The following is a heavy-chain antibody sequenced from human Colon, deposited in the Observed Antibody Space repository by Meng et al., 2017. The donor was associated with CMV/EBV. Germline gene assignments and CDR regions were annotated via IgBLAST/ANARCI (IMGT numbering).Heavy chain of an antibody. J-gene: IGHJ4*02. Sequence: GGPLRLSCAASGFTFASHTMTWVRQAPGKGLEWVSSIASHKSQIYYADSVKGRFTISRDDAQNSLHLQMNSLRAEESAVYYCARVEGSVTSPLDYWGQGTLVTVSS. D-gene: IGHD4-17*01. CDR3: ARVEGSVTSPLDY. V-gene: IGHV3-21*01. CDR1: GFTFASHT. CDR2: IASHKSQI.